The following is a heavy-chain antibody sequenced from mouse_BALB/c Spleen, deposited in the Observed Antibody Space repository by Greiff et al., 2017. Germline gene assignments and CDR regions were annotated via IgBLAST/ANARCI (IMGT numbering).Heavy chain of an antibody. D-gene: IGHD2-10*02. CDR2: IWAGGST. CDR3: ARVGYGNYLAWFAY. J-gene: IGHJ3*01. Sequence: QVQLKESGPGLVAPSQSLSITCTVSGFSLTSYGVHWVRQPPGKGLEWLGVIWAGGSTNYNSALMSRLSISKDNSKSQVFLKMNSLQTDDTAMYYCARVGYGNYLAWFAYWGQGTLVTVSA. CDR1: GFSLTSYG. V-gene: IGHV2-9*02.